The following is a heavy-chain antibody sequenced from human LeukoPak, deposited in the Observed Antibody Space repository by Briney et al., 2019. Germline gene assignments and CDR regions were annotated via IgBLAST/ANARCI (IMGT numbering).Heavy chain of an antibody. CDR3: ATTTIGSSSSYYFDY. CDR1: DGSISTYC. J-gene: IGHJ4*02. D-gene: IGHD6-6*01. V-gene: IGHV4-59*03. Sequence: SETLSLTCTISDGSISTYCWSWIRQPPGKGLEWVGYVYYSGSADYNPSLRSRVTLSVDTSKNQFSLTLTSVTAGDTAMYYCATTTIGSSSSYYFDYWGRGTLVTVSS. CDR2: VYYSGSA.